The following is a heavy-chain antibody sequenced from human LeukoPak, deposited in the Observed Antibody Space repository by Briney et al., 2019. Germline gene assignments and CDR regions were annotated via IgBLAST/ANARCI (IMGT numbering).Heavy chain of an antibody. V-gene: IGHV4-61*01. D-gene: IGHD3-22*01. CDR3: ASGIDTAMVTWEKDYYGSSGYHYFDY. CDR1: GGSVSSGSYY. CDR2: IYYSGST. J-gene: IGHJ4*02. Sequence: PSETLSLTCTVSGGSVSSGSYYWSWIRQPPGKGLEWIGYIYYSGSTNYNPSLKSRVTISVDTSKNQFSLKLSSVTAADTAVYYCASGIDTAMVTWEKDYYGSSGYHYFDYWGQGTLVTVSS.